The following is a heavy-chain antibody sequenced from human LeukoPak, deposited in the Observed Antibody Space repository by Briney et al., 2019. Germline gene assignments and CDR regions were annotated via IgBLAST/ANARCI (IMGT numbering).Heavy chain of an antibody. CDR1: GFTFNNYA. Sequence: PGGSLRLSCAASGFTFNNYAMSWVRQAPGKGLEWVSVIYSGGSTYYADSVKGRFTISRDNSKNTLYLQMNSLRAEDTAVYYCARITMVRAALYYYYYMDVWGKGTTVTISS. J-gene: IGHJ6*03. V-gene: IGHV3-53*01. D-gene: IGHD3-10*01. CDR2: IYSGGST. CDR3: ARITMVRAALYYYYYMDV.